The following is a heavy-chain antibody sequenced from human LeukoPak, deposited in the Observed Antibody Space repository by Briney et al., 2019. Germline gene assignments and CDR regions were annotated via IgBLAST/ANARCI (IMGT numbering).Heavy chain of an antibody. CDR2: ISSSSSYI. Sequence: GGSLRLSCAASGFTFSSYSMTWVRQAPGKGLEWVSSISSSSSYIYYADSVKGRFTISRDNAKNSLYLQMNSLRAEDTAVYYCASEILWFGEFDYWGQGTLVTVSS. V-gene: IGHV3-21*01. D-gene: IGHD3-10*01. J-gene: IGHJ4*02. CDR1: GFTFSSYS. CDR3: ASEILWFGEFDY.